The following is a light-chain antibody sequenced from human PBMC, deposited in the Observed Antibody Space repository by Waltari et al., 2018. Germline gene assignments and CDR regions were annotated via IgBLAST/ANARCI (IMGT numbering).Light chain of an antibody. J-gene: IGLJ2*01. CDR2: EVN. V-gene: IGLV2-14*01. CDR3: SSYSSTKTYI. Sequence: QAALTQSPSVSGSPGQSVTISCTGSSSDIGGYTRVSWYQQHPGKAPQLLIYEVNKRPSGVSDRFSGSKSGTTASLTISGLQPDDESTYYCSSYSSTKTYIFGPGTRLTVL. CDR1: SSDIGGYTR.